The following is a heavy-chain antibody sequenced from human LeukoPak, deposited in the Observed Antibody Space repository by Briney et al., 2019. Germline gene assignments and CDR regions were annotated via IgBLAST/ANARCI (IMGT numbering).Heavy chain of an antibody. J-gene: IGHJ6*03. CDR1: PCTFRSYA. V-gene: IGHV1-69*01. Sequence: SSVKVSCKACPCTFRSYAIRGLRQAPGQGLAWMGGIISIFGTGDYAQKLQGRVTVTADESTSTAYMELSSLRSEDTAVYYCAMGDKWELLHDGYYYYYMDVWGKGTTVTVSS. CDR3: AMGDKWELLHDGYYYYYMDV. D-gene: IGHD1-26*01. CDR2: IISIFGTG.